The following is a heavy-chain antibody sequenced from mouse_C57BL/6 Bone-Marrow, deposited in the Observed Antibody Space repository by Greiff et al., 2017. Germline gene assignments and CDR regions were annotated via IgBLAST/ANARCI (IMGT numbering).Heavy chain of an antibody. CDR3: ARLRYGSSPAWFAY. CDR2: IDPSDSET. Sequence: QVQLKQPGAELVRPGSSVKLSCKPSGYTFTSYWMHWVKQRPIQGLEWIGNIDPSDSETHYNQKFKDKATLTVDKSSSTAYMQLSSLTSEDSAVYYCARLRYGSSPAWFAYWGQGTLVTVSA. V-gene: IGHV1-52*01. CDR1: GYTFTSYW. J-gene: IGHJ3*01. D-gene: IGHD1-1*01.